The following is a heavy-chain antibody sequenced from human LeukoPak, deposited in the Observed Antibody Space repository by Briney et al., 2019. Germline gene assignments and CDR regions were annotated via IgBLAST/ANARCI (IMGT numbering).Heavy chain of an antibody. D-gene: IGHD2-15*01. J-gene: IGHJ1*01. CDR1: GLTFRTYA. V-gene: IGHV3-23*01. Sequence: GGSLRLSCAASGLTFRTYAMSWVRQAPGKGLEWVSSISDSGGYTFYADSVKGRFTISRDNSKNTLYLQMNSLRAEDTAVYYCAKDFATYCSGGCDFQHWGQGTLVTVSS. CDR2: ISDSGGYT. CDR3: AKDFATYCSGGCDFQH.